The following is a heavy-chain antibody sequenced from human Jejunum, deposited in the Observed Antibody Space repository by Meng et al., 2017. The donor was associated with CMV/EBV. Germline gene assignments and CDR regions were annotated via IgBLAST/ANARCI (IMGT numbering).Heavy chain of an antibody. CDR2: ISSSEDYT. Sequence: QVQRVDCGLRVVKPGWSLTLSRAASGLIFSDQYMSWIPQAPGKGLDFISYISSSEDYTNYADSVRGRFTVSRDNAKNSLYLQLNSLRAEGTALYYCTTVHYYAINYWGQGTLVTVSS. CDR3: TTVHYYAINY. J-gene: IGHJ4*02. CDR1: GLIFSDQY. D-gene: IGHD1-26*01. V-gene: IGHV3-11*06.